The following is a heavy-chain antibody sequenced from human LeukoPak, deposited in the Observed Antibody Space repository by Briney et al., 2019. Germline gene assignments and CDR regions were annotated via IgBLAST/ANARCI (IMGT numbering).Heavy chain of an antibody. CDR3: ARDRILHSSGWYGY. J-gene: IGHJ4*02. CDR2: ISSSSSYI. D-gene: IGHD6-19*01. Sequence: PGGSLRLSCAASGFTFSSYSMNRVRQAPGKGLEWVSSISSSSSYIYYADSVKGRFTISRDNAKNSLYLQMNSLRAEDTAVYYCARDRILHSSGWYGYWGQGTLVTVSS. V-gene: IGHV3-21*01. CDR1: GFTFSSYS.